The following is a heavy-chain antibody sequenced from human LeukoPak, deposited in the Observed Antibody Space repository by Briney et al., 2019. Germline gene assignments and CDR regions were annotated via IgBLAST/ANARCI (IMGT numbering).Heavy chain of an antibody. CDR2: ISGSGGST. Sequence: GGSLRLSCAASGFTFSSFAMSWVRQAPGKGLEWVSAISGSGGSTYYADSVKGRFTISRDNPKNTLYLQMNSLRAEDTAVYYCTKGTIWLPFDYWGQGTLVTVSS. CDR1: GFTFSSFA. J-gene: IGHJ4*02. V-gene: IGHV3-23*01. CDR3: TKGTIWLPFDY. D-gene: IGHD5-18*01.